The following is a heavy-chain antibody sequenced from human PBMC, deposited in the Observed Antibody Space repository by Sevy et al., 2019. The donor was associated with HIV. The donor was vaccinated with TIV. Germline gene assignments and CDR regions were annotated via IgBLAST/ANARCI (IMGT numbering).Heavy chain of an antibody. CDR1: GGSISSYY. CDR3: ARVGGRGRRAQYYYYGMDV. Sequence: SETLSLTCTVSGGSISSYYWSWIRQPPGKGLEWIGYIYYSGSTNYNPSLKSRVTISVDTSKNQFSLKLSSVTAADTAVYYCARVGGRGRRAQYYYYGMDVWGQGTTVTVSS. J-gene: IGHJ6*02. CDR2: IYYSGST. V-gene: IGHV4-59*13. D-gene: IGHD3-16*01.